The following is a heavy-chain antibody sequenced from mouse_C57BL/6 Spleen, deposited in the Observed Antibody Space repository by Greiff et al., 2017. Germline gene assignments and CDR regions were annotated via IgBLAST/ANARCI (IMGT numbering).Heavy chain of an antibody. CDR2: IYPGSGST. V-gene: IGHV1-55*01. J-gene: IGHJ2*01. Sequence: VKLQQPGAELVKPGASVKMSCKASGYTFTSYWITWVKQRPGQGLEWIGDIYPGSGSTNYNEKFKSKATLTVDTSSSTAYMQLSSLTSEDSAVYYCAREGFITTVVAKDYFDYWGQGTTLTVSS. CDR1: GYTFTSYW. D-gene: IGHD1-1*01. CDR3: AREGFITTVVAKDYFDY.